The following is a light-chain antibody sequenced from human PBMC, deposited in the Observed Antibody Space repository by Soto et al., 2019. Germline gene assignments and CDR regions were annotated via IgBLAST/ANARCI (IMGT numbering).Light chain of an antibody. J-gene: IGKJ5*01. CDR3: QQRSDWPPIT. CDR1: QSVSSS. CDR2: DAS. V-gene: IGKV3-11*01. Sequence: EIVLAPSPVTLSLSPGERAPPSCRASQSVSSSLAWYQQNPGQAPRLLIYDASNRATGIPDRFSGSGSGTDFTLTISSLEPEDFAVYYCQQRSDWPPITFGQGTRLEIK.